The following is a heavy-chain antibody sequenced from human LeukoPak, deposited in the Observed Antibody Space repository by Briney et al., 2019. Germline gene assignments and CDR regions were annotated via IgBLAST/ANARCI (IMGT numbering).Heavy chain of an antibody. J-gene: IGHJ4*02. CDR3: ASGYYYGSESYYIDY. V-gene: IGHV1-2*06. CDR1: GYTFTGYY. Sequence: ASVKVSCKASGYTFTGYYMHWVRQAPGHGLEWMGRINPNSGGTNYAQKFQGRVTTTRDTSISTAYMELSRLRSDDTAVYYCASGYYYGSESYYIDYWGQGTLVTVSS. CDR2: INPNSGGT. D-gene: IGHD3-10*01.